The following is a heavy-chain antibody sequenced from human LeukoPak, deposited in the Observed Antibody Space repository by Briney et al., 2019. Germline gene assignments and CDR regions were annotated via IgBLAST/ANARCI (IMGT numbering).Heavy chain of an antibody. J-gene: IGHJ6*02. V-gene: IGHV1-2*02. CDR2: INPNSGGT. D-gene: IGHD2-2*01. Sequence: VASVKVSCKASGYTFTDYYMHWVRQAPGQGLEWMGWINPNSGGTNYAQKFQGRVTMTRDTSISTAYMELSRLRSDDTAVYYCARLPYCSSTSCYLAPDDYYYYGMDVRGQGTTVTVSS. CDR1: GYTFTDYY. CDR3: ARLPYCSSTSCYLAPDDYYYYGMDV.